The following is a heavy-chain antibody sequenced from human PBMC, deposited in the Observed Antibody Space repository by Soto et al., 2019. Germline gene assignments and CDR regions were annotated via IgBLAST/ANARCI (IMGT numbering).Heavy chain of an antibody. J-gene: IGHJ4*02. V-gene: IGHV3-7*01. D-gene: IGHD3-10*01. Sequence: GGSLRLSCVAPGFTFSSQWMSWVRQAPGKGLEWVANIKPDGSRTNYVDSVKGRFTISRDNAKTSLYLQVNSLRAEDSAVYYCARDPVRGDGYTLDYWGQGALVTVSS. CDR2: IKPDGSRT. CDR3: ARDPVRGDGYTLDY. CDR1: GFTFSSQW.